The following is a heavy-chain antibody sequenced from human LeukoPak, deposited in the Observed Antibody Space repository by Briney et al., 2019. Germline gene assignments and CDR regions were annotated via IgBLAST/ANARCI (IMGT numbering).Heavy chain of an antibody. Sequence: ASVKVSRKASGGTFSSYAISWVRQAPGQRLEWMGWINAGNGNTKYSQKFQGRVTITRDTSASTAYMELSSLRSEDTAVYYCARIQWLGGRDYWGQGTLVTVSS. J-gene: IGHJ4*02. CDR3: ARIQWLGGRDY. CDR1: GGTFSSYA. V-gene: IGHV1-3*01. CDR2: INAGNGNT. D-gene: IGHD6-19*01.